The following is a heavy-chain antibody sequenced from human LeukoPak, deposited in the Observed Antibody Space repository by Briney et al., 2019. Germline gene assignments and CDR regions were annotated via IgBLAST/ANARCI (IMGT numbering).Heavy chain of an antibody. CDR1: GFTFSSYG. J-gene: IGHJ4*02. CDR2: ILSDGSKE. CDR3: VRDDDRPGNGLDY. V-gene: IGHV3-33*01. D-gene: IGHD3-22*01. Sequence: GGSLRLSCAAFGFTFSSYGMHWVRQAPGKGLEWVAVILSDGSKEFYTDSVKGRFTISRDNSKNTLYLQMNSLRAEDTAVYYCVRDDDRPGNGLDYWGQGTLVTVSS.